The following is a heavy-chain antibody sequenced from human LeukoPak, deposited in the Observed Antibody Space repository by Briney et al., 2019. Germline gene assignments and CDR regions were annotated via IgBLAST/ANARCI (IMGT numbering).Heavy chain of an antibody. J-gene: IGHJ3*02. Sequence: GGSLRLSCAASGFTVSSNYMSWVRQAPGKGLEWVSVIYSGGSTYYADSVKGRFTISRHNSKNTLYLQMNSLRAEDTAVYYCASPNFFRSSGYYYDAFDIWGQGTMVTASS. CDR2: IYSGGST. V-gene: IGHV3-53*04. CDR1: GFTVSSNY. D-gene: IGHD3-22*01. CDR3: ASPNFFRSSGYYYDAFDI.